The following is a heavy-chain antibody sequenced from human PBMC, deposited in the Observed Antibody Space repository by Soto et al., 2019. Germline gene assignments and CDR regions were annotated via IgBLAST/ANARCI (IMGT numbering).Heavy chain of an antibody. D-gene: IGHD3-3*01. CDR2: IRNDGGSI. J-gene: IGHJ4*02. CDR3: VRDRYTMSDFWSAFCSD. CDR1: GFTFSSSP. Sequence: EVQLVESGGGLVQPGGSLRLSCAASGFTFSSSPMSWVRQVPGKGLEWITAIRNDGGSIYYVDSVKGRFTISRDNSKNTSSLRMKNLRAEDTAIYYCVRDRYTMSDFWSAFCSDCVQGALVIVSS. V-gene: IGHV3-23*04.